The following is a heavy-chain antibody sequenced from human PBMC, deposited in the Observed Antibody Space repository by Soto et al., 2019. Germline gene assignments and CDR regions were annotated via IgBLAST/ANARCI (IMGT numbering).Heavy chain of an antibody. CDR2: ISAYNGNT. D-gene: IGHD2-8*02. CDR1: GYTFNRYG. Sequence: AAVKVPYQASGYTFNRYGISWLRQAPGQGLEWMGWISAYNGNTNYAQKLQGRVTMTTDTSTSTAYMELRSLRSDDTAVYYCAREAPGGMATSTTGFDDWGQGTPVTVSS. CDR3: AREAPGGMATSTTGFDD. J-gene: IGHJ4*02. V-gene: IGHV1-18*04.